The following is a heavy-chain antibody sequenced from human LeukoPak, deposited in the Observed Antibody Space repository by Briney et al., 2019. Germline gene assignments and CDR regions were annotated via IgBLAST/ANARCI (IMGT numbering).Heavy chain of an antibody. V-gene: IGHV5-51*01. D-gene: IGHD3-22*01. CDR3: ARHVERYYYDSSGYYLDY. CDR2: IYPGDSDT. J-gene: IGHJ4*02. CDR1: GYSFTSYW. Sequence: GESLKISSKGSGYSFTSYWIGWVRQMPGKGLEWMGIIYPGDSDTRYSPSFQGQVTISADRSISTAYLQWSSLKASDTAMYYCARHVERYYYDSSGYYLDYWGQGTLVTVSS.